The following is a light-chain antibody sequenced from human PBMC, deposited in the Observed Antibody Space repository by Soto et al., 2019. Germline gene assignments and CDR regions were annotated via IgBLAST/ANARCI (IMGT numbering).Light chain of an antibody. J-gene: IGKJ1*01. V-gene: IGKV3-15*01. Sequence: EIVMTQSPATLSVSPGGRATLSFRASQSISDTLAWYQQKPGQAPRLLIYGASKRATGFPARFSGSGSGTDFTLTISSLQSEDFAVYYCQQYNNWPKTFGQGTKVDI. CDR2: GAS. CDR1: QSISDT. CDR3: QQYNNWPKT.